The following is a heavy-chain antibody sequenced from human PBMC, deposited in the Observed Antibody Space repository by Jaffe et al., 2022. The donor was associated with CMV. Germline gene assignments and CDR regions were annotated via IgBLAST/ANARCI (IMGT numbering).Heavy chain of an antibody. J-gene: IGHJ4*02. CDR2: ISSSGSTM. V-gene: IGHV3-48*03. Sequence: EVQLVESGGGFLQPGGSLRLSCAASGFTFSSYEMNWVRQAPGKGLEWVSYISSSGSTMYYADSVKGRFTISRDNAKNSLYLQMNSLRAEDTAVYYCARDGYYYDFSGQYRLALDYWGQGTLVTVSS. D-gene: IGHD3-22*01. CDR1: GFTFSSYE. CDR3: ARDGYYYDFSGQYRLALDY.